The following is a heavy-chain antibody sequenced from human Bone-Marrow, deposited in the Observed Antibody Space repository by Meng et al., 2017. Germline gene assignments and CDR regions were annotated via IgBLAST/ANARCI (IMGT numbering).Heavy chain of an antibody. D-gene: IGHD4/OR15-4a*01. Sequence: QVQLQQSGPGLVKPSQTLSLTCAIPGDSVSSNSAAWNWIRQSPSRGLEWLGRTYYKSKWSNNYAVSVKSRITINPDTSKNQFSLQLNSVTPEDTAVYYCASSIDYGDHYFDFWGQGTLVTVSS. J-gene: IGHJ4*02. V-gene: IGHV6-1*01. CDR1: GDSVSSNSAA. CDR3: ASSIDYGDHYFDF. CDR2: TYYKSKWSN.